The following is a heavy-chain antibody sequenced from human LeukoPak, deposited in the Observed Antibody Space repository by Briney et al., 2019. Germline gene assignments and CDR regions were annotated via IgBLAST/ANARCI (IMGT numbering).Heavy chain of an antibody. CDR1: GDTFSGYP. Sequence: SVKVSCKASGDTFSGYPFSWVRQAPGQGLEWMGGIIPIPGTPNYAQKFQGRLTITADTSTTTVYMEVSSLRSDDTAVYYCATDPGCLWGQGTLVTVSS. V-gene: IGHV1-69*10. CDR2: IIPIPGTP. J-gene: IGHJ4*02. D-gene: IGHD2-15*01. CDR3: ATDPGCL.